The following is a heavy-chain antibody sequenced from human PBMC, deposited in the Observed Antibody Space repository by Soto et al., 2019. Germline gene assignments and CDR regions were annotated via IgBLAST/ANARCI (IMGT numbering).Heavy chain of an antibody. Sequence: ASVKVSCKASGYTFTSYDINWVRQATGQGLEWMGWMNPNSGNTGYAQKFQGRVTMTRNTSISTAYMELSSLRSEDTAVYYCARAFEDYYYYYMDVWGKGTTVTVSS. CDR3: ARAFEDYYYYYMDV. J-gene: IGHJ6*03. CDR2: MNPNSGNT. CDR1: GYTFTSYD. V-gene: IGHV1-8*01.